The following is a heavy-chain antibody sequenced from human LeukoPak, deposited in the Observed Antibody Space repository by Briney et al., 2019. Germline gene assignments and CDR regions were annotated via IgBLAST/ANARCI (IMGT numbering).Heavy chain of an antibody. V-gene: IGHV3-9*01. CDR3: AKDWGYDYYGSGSFDY. D-gene: IGHD3-10*01. J-gene: IGHJ4*02. CDR1: GFTFDDYA. CDR2: ISWNSGSI. Sequence: GGSLRLSCAASGFTFDDYAMHWVRHAPGKGLEWVSGISWNSGSIGYADSVKGRFTISRDNAKNSLYLQMNSLRAEDTALYYCAKDWGYDYYGSGSFDYWGQGTLVTVSS.